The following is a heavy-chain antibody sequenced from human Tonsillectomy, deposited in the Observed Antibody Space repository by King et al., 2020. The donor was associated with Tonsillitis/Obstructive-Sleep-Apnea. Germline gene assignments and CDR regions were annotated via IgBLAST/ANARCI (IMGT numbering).Heavy chain of an antibody. V-gene: IGHV3-23*04. CDR1: GFTFSSYA. CDR3: AKARRIPMIVVVTTRYFDY. CDR2: ISGSGGST. Sequence: VQLVESGGGLVQPGGSLRLSCAASGFTFSSYAMSWVRQAPGKGLEWVSAISGSGGSTYYADSVKGRFTISRDNSKNTLYLQMNSLRAEDTAVYYCAKARRIPMIVVVTTRYFDYWGQGTLVTVSS. D-gene: IGHD3-22*01. J-gene: IGHJ4*02.